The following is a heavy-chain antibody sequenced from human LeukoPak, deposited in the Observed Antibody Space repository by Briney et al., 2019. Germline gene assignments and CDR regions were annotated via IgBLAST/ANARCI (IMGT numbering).Heavy chain of an antibody. CDR1: GYSISSGYC. Sequence: SETLSLTCSVSGYSISSGYCWGWIRQPPGKGLEWIGNICHGGSTYYKPSLKSRVTISVDTSKNQFSLKLTSVTAADTAFYYCARVPHSVTLGTTFPHYFDYWGQGTLVTFSS. CDR2: ICHGGST. V-gene: IGHV4-38-2*02. CDR3: ARVPHSVTLGTTFPHYFDY. J-gene: IGHJ4*02. D-gene: IGHD2/OR15-2a*01.